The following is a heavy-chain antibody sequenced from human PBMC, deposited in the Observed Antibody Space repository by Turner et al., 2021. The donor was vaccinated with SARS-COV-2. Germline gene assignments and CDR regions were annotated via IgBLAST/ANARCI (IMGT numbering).Heavy chain of an antibody. V-gene: IGHV4-34*01. D-gene: IGHD6-19*01. CDR3: ARGPRAVAPTTWFDP. Sequence: QVQLQQWGAGLLKPSETLSLTCAVYGGSFSGYYWSWIRQPPGKGLEWIGEINHSGSTNYNPSLKSRVTISVDTSKNQFSLKLSSVTAADTAVYYCARGPRAVAPTTWFDPWGQGTLVTVSS. CDR2: INHSGST. J-gene: IGHJ5*02. CDR1: GGSFSGYY.